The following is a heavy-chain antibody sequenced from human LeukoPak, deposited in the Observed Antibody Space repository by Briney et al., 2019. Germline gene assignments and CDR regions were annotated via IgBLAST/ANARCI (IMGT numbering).Heavy chain of an antibody. V-gene: IGHV3-15*01. D-gene: IGHD3-22*01. Sequence: PGGPLRLSCAASGFTFSNAWMAWVRQVPGKGLEWLGRIKSKTDGETADYAAPVRGRFFISRDDRKDTLYVEINSLKTEDTGIYYCTIVLRPYRGSGYRNWFDPWGRGTLVTVSS. J-gene: IGHJ5*02. CDR3: TIVLRPYRGSGYRNWFDP. CDR1: GFTFSNAW. CDR2: IKSKTDGETA.